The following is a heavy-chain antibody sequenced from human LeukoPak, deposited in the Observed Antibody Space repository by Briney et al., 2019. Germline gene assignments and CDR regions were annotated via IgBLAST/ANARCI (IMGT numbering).Heavy chain of an antibody. Sequence: EESLKISCKGSGYSFTSYWIGRVRQMPGKGLEWMGIIYPGDSDTRYSPSFQGQVTISADKSISTAYLQWSSLKASDTAMYYCARHPGAGSYGYYYGMDVWGQGTTVTVSS. CDR3: ARHPGAGSYGYYYGMDV. J-gene: IGHJ6*02. CDR1: GYSFTSYW. D-gene: IGHD1-26*01. CDR2: IYPGDSDT. V-gene: IGHV5-51*01.